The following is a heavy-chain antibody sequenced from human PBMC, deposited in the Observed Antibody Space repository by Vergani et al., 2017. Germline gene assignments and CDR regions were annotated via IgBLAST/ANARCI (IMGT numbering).Heavy chain of an antibody. J-gene: IGHJ4*02. CDR2: VNTDTGTP. D-gene: IGHD5-24*01. CDR3: AREVVDENFDF. V-gene: IGHV7-4-1*01. Sequence: QVQLVQSGSELKKPGASVKVSCKASGYRFTSHDINWVRQAPGQGLEWLGGVNTDTGTPMYAQALEGRFVISFDPSVNTAFLQIDNLEADDSGLYYCAREVVDENFDFWGQGTLVTVSS. CDR1: GYRFTSHD.